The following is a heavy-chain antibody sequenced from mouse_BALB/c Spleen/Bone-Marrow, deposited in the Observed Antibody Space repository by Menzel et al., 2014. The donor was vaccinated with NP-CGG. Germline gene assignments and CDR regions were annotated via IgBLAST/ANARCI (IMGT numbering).Heavy chain of an antibody. CDR1: GYSITSDYA. V-gene: IGHV3-2*02. J-gene: IGHJ3*01. CDR3: ARYYYGNYWFAY. CDR2: ISYSGST. Sequence: EVKLQESGPGLVKPSQSLSLPCTVTGYSITSDYAWNWIRQFPGNKLEWMGYISYSGSTSYNPSLKSRISITRDTSKNQFFLQLNSVTTEDTATYYCARYYYGNYWFAYWGQGTLVTVSA. D-gene: IGHD2-1*01.